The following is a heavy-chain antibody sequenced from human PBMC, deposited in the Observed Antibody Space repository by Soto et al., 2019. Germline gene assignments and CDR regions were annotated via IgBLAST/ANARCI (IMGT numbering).Heavy chain of an antibody. CDR2: IYYSGST. J-gene: IGHJ4*02. V-gene: IGHV4-59*01. Sequence: SETLSLTCTVSGGSISSYYWSWIRQPPGKGLEWIGYIYYSGSTNYNPSLKSRVTISVDTSKNQFSLKLSSVTAADTAVYYCARSPHYYDILTGLGDYWGQGTLVTVS. D-gene: IGHD3-9*01. CDR1: GGSISSYY. CDR3: ARSPHYYDILTGLGDY.